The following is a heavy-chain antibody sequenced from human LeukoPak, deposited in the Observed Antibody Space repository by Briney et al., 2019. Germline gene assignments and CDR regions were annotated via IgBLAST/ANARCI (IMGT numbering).Heavy chain of an antibody. CDR3: GAFAGVVPGGLLL. D-gene: IGHD2-2*01. Sequence: GGSLRLSCVASPFTTSAFWMSWVRRPPGKGLEWVANIKKDGSEKEYVDAVKGRFSIFRENTKNSVYLQMHIRTRPYTTVYYCGAFAGVVPGGLLLWGKGTTVIVSS. CDR1: PFTTSAFW. V-gene: IGHV3-7*01. J-gene: IGHJ6*04. CDR2: IKKDGSEK.